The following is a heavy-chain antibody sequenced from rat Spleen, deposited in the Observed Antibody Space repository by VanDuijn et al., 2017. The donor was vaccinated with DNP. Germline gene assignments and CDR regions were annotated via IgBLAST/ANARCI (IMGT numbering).Heavy chain of an antibody. D-gene: IGHD1-3*01. J-gene: IGHJ2*01. V-gene: IGHV3-3*01. CDR1: VYSITSGYR. CDR3: ARMDYGLDY. Sequence: EVQLQESGPGLVKPSQSLSLTCSVTVYSITSGYRWNWIRKFPGNKLEWMGYINSAGSTKYNPSLKSRISIIRDTSKNQFFLQVNSVTTADTVTYYCARMDYGLDYWGQGVMVTVSS. CDR2: INSAGST.